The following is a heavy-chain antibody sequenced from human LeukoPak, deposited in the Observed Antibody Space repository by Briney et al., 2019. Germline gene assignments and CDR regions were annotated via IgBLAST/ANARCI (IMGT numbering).Heavy chain of an antibody. Sequence: GAPVKVSCRASGYTFTSYGISWVRQAPGQGLEWMGWISGHNGNTNYAQNLQDRVTMTKDTSTNTAYMEVRSLRSDDTAVYYCARDGWWDPNRHAFDLWGQGTVVTVSS. V-gene: IGHV1-18*01. CDR2: ISGHNGNT. CDR3: ARDGWWDPNRHAFDL. D-gene: IGHD2-15*01. CDR1: GYTFTSYG. J-gene: IGHJ3*01.